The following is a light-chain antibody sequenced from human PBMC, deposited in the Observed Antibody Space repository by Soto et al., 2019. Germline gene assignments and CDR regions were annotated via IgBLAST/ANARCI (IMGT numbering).Light chain of an antibody. CDR2: GAS. Sequence: EIVLTQSPGTLSLSPGERATLSCRASQSVSSNYLAWYQQKPGQAPRLLMYGASTRATGIPDRFNGGGSGTDFTLTITRLEPEDFAVYYCQQYSSSRTFGQGTKVDTK. J-gene: IGKJ1*01. V-gene: IGKV3-20*01. CDR1: QSVSSNY. CDR3: QQYSSSRT.